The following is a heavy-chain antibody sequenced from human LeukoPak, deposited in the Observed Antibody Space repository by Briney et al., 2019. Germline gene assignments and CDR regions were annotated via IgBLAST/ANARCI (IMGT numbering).Heavy chain of an antibody. V-gene: IGHV3-23*01. Sequence: GGALRLSCAASGFTFSSYAMSWVRQAPGKGLEWVSAISGSGGSTYYADSVKGRFTISRDNSKNTLYLQMNSLRAEDTAVYYCAKVRASSGYTFFDYWGQGTLVTVSS. J-gene: IGHJ4*02. CDR2: ISGSGGST. D-gene: IGHD3-22*01. CDR3: AKVRASSGYTFFDY. CDR1: GFTFSSYA.